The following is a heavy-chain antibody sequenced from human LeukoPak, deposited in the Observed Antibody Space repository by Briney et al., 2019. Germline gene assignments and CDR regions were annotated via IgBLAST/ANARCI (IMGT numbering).Heavy chain of an antibody. V-gene: IGHV4-59*01. CDR2: VFYSGST. CDR3: ARDLRSSSWSYYFDY. Sequence: SETLSLTCTVPGDSISEYYWSWIRQPPGKGLEWIGYVFYSGSTNYNPSLKSRVTTSVDTSKNQLSLKLSSVTAADTAVYYCARDLRSSSWSYYFDYWGQGTLVTVSS. D-gene: IGHD6-13*01. CDR1: GDSISEYY. J-gene: IGHJ4*02.